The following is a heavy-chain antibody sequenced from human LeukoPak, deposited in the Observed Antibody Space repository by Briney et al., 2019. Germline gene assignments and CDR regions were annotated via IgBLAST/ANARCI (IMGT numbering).Heavy chain of an antibody. V-gene: IGHV3-7*03. J-gene: IGHJ5*02. Sequence: GGSLRLSCAASGFTFRSYWMSWVRQAPGKGLEWVANIKRDGGEKYYVDSVKGRFTISRDNAKNSLYLQMNSLRAEDTAVYYCARDSSSRNWFDPWGQGTLVTVSS. D-gene: IGHD6-13*01. CDR1: GFTFRSYW. CDR2: IKRDGGEK. CDR3: ARDSSSRNWFDP.